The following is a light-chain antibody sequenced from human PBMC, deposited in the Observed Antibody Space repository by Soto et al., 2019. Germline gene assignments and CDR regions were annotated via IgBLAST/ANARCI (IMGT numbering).Light chain of an antibody. CDR2: GAS. CDR3: QQYNNWPRT. Sequence: EIVVTQSPATLAVSPGERATLSCRASQSVSSNLARYQQKPGQAPRLLIYGASTRATGIPARFSGSGSGTEFTLTISSLQSEDFAVYYCQQYNNWPRTFRQGTKVDIK. CDR1: QSVSSN. V-gene: IGKV3-15*01. J-gene: IGKJ1*01.